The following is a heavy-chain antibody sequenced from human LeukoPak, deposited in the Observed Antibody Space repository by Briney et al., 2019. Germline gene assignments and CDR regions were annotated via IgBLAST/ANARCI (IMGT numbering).Heavy chain of an antibody. CDR3: ARVPSSRITMIVVQFLAFDI. Sequence: PGGSLRLSCAASGFTFSSYWMSWVRQAPGKGLEWVANIKQDGSEKYYVDSVKGRFTISRDNAKNSLYLQMNSLRAEDTAVYYCARVPSSRITMIVVQFLAFDIWGQGTMVTVSS. CDR1: GFTFSSYW. D-gene: IGHD3-22*01. J-gene: IGHJ3*02. CDR2: IKQDGSEK. V-gene: IGHV3-7*04.